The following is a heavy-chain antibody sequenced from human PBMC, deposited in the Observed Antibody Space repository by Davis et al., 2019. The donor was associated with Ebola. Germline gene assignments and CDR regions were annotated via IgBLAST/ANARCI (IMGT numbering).Heavy chain of an antibody. J-gene: IGHJ6*02. CDR1: GGTFSSYA. Sequence: SVKVSCKASGGTFSSYAISWVRQAPGQGLEWMGGIIPILGIANYAQKFQGRVTITADESTSTAYMELSSLRSEDTAVYYCARDRGSSWTDAGYYGMDVWGQGTTVTVSS. V-gene: IGHV1-69*10. CDR2: IIPILGIA. CDR3: ARDRGSSWTDAGYYGMDV. D-gene: IGHD6-13*01.